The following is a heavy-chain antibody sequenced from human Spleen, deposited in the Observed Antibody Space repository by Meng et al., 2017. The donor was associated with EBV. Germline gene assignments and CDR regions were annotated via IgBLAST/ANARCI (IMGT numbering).Heavy chain of an antibody. CDR2: INHSGST. D-gene: IGHD3-22*01. Sequence: QVHVKTGGRGRLKPSEALSPTWAVYGGSFSAYDWSWIRQPPGKGLEWIGEINHSGSTNYNPSLKSRVTISVDTSKNQFSLKLSSVTAADTAVYYCARRPDYYDSSGYPYPIDYWGQGTLVTVSS. V-gene: IGHV4-34*01. J-gene: IGHJ4*02. CDR3: ARRPDYYDSSGYPYPIDY. CDR1: GGSFSAYD.